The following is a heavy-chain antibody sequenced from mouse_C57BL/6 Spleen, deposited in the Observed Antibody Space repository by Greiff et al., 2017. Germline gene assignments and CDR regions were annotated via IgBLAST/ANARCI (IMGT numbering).Heavy chain of an antibody. CDR3: ATSYYDYPWFAY. CDR1: GYTFTSYW. D-gene: IGHD2-4*01. CDR2: IYPGSGST. V-gene: IGHV1-55*01. J-gene: IGHJ3*01. Sequence: QVQLQQPGAELVKPGASVKMSCKASGYTFTSYWITWVKQRPGQGLEWIGDIYPGSGSTNYNEKVKSKATLTVDTSYSTAYMQLSRLTSEDSAVYYCATSYYDYPWFAYWGQGTLVTVAA.